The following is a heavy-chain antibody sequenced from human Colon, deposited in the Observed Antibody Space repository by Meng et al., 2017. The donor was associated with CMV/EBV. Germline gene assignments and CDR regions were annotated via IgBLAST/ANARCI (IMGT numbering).Heavy chain of an antibody. CDR2: MRYDGSKK. CDR3: AREGNEDAFWSGYYMYYFDY. D-gene: IGHD3-3*01. Sequence: GGSLRLSCAASGFIFRSYGMNWVRQAPGKGLEWVAFMRYDGSKKLYADSVRGRFTISRDNSKSILFLQMNSLRAEDTAVYYCAREGNEDAFWSGYYMYYFDYWGQGTLVTVSS. CDR1: GFIFRSYG. J-gene: IGHJ4*02. V-gene: IGHV3-30*02.